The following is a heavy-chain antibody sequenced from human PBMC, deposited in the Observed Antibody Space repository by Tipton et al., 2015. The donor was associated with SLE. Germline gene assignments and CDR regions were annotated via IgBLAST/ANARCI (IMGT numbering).Heavy chain of an antibody. J-gene: IGHJ3*02. D-gene: IGHD3-9*01. Sequence: SLRLSCVASGFMFSSYAMAWVRQAPGKGLEWVSSISGSGGSTYYADSVKGRFTVSRHHSKNALYLQMNSLRAEDTAVYYCARGGDYDILTGRPYDTFDIWGQGTMVTVSS. CDR1: GFMFSSYA. CDR2: ISGSGGST. V-gene: IGHV3-23*01. CDR3: ARGGDYDILTGRPYDTFDI.